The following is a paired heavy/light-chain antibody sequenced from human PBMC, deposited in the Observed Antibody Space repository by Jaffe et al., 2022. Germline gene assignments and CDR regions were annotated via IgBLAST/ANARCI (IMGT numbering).Light chain of an antibody. CDR3: QQYDNLPLT. Sequence: DIQMTQSPSSLSASVGDRVTITCQASQDISNYLNWYQQKPGKAPKLLIYDASNLETGVPSRFSGSGSGTDFTFTISSLQPEDIATYYCQQYDNLPLTFGQGTKLEIK. CDR1: QDISNY. CDR2: DAS. J-gene: IGKJ2*01. V-gene: IGKV1-33*01.
Heavy chain of an antibody. CDR1: GYTFTSYY. CDR2: INPSGGST. J-gene: IGHJ1*01. V-gene: IGHV1-46*03. Sequence: QVQLVQSGAEVKKPGASVKVSCKASGYTFTSYYMHWVRQAPGQGLEWMGIINPSGGSTSYAQKFQGRVTMTRDTSTSTVYMELSSLRSEDTAVYYCARGTVVVVAATLEYFQHWGQGTLVTVSS. CDR3: ARGTVVVVAATLEYFQH. D-gene: IGHD2-15*01.